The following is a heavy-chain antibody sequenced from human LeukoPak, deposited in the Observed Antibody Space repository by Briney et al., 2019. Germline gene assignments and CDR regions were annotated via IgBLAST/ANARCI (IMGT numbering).Heavy chain of an antibody. CDR2: ISSSGSTI. Sequence: GGSLRLSCAASGFTFSSYGMHWVRQAPGKGLEWVSYISSSGSTIYYADSVKGRFTISRDNAKNSLYLQMNSLRAEDTAVYYCAREEDYYYMDVWGKGTTVTVSS. CDR1: GFTFSSYG. CDR3: AREEDYYYMDV. V-gene: IGHV3-48*04. J-gene: IGHJ6*03.